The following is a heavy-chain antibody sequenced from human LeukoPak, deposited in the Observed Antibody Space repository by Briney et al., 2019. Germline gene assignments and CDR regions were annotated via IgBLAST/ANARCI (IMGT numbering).Heavy chain of an antibody. D-gene: IGHD3-10*02. V-gene: IGHV3-23*01. CDR1: GFTFSSYA. CDR2: ISGSGGNS. J-gene: IGHJ4*02. Sequence: GGSLRLSCAASGFTFSSYAMNWVRQAPGKGLEWVSSISGSGGNSFYADSVKGRFTISRDNSKNTLYLQMNSLRAEDTAVYYCAKPPIAMFYFVYWGQGTLVTVSS. CDR3: AKPPIAMFYFVY.